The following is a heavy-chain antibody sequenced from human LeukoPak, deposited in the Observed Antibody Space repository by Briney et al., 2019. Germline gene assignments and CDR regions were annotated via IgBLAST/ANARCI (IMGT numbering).Heavy chain of an antibody. J-gene: IGHJ4*02. D-gene: IGHD2-15*01. CDR3: ASLGYSYYFDY. CDR1: GGSISSYN. Sequence: SETLSLTCTVSGGSISSYNWSWIRPPAGKGLEWIGRIYTSGSTNYNPSLKSRVTMSVDTSKNQFSLKLSSVTAADTAVYYCASLGYSYYFDYWGQGTLVTVSS. V-gene: IGHV4-4*07. CDR2: IYTSGST.